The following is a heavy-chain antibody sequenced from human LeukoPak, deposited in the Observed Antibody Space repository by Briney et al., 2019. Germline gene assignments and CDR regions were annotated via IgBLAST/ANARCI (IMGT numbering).Heavy chain of an antibody. CDR2: IYTRGST. CDR3: ARDFGEFTYYYYGMDV. J-gene: IGHJ6*02. D-gene: IGHD3-10*01. Sequence: NASETLSLTCTISGGSISSYYWSWIRQPAGKGLEWIGRIYTRGSTNYNPSLKSRVTMSVDTSKNHFSLKLSSVTAADTAVYYCARDFGEFTYYYYGMDVWGQGTTVTVSS. CDR1: GGSISSYY. V-gene: IGHV4-4*07.